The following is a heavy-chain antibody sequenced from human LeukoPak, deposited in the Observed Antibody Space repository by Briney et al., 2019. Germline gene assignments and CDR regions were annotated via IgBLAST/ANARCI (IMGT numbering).Heavy chain of an antibody. V-gene: IGHV1-8*01. Sequence: ASVKVSCKASGYTFTSYDINWVRQATGQGLEWMGWMNPNSGNTGYAQKFQGRVTMTRNTSISTACMELSSLRSEDTAVYYCAGEYYYDSSGHDDGFDIWGQGTMVTVSS. CDR3: AGEYYYDSSGHDDGFDI. J-gene: IGHJ3*02. D-gene: IGHD3-22*01. CDR1: GYTFTSYD. CDR2: MNPNSGNT.